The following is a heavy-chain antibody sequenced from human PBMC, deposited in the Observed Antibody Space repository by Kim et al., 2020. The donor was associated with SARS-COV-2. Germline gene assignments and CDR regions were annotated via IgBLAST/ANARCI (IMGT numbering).Heavy chain of an antibody. Sequence: VKGRFTISRDNSKNTLYLQVNSLRAEDTAVYYCAREKESMMAILGCFDYWGQGTLVTDSS. CDR3: AREKESMMAILGCFDY. D-gene: IGHD2-8*02. V-gene: IGHV3-30*07. J-gene: IGHJ4*02.